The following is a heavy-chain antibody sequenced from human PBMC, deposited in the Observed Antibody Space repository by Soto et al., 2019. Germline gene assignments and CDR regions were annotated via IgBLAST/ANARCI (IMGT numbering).Heavy chain of an antibody. D-gene: IGHD4-17*01. CDR1: GGTFSSYA. CDR3: ARSRDDYGDPPGWFDP. CDR2: IIPIFGTA. V-gene: IGHV1-69*01. Sequence: QVQLVQSGAEVKKPGSSVKVSCKASGGTFSSYAISWVRQAPGQGLEWMGGIIPIFGTANYAQKFQGRVTITADESTSTAYMELRSLRSEDTAVYYCARSRDDYGDPPGWFDPWGQGTLVTVSS. J-gene: IGHJ5*02.